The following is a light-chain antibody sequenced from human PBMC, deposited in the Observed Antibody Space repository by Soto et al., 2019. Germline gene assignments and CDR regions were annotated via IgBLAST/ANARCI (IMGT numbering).Light chain of an antibody. CDR3: QQSYSTPWT. CDR2: STS. Sequence: DIQMTQSPSSLSAYIGDRVTITCRASQNIDSYLSWYQQKPGKAPKLLIYSTSSLQSGVPSRFSGSGSGTDFTLTISTLPPDDFATYFCQQSYSTPWTFGQGTKLEI. V-gene: IGKV1-39*01. J-gene: IGKJ2*01. CDR1: QNIDSY.